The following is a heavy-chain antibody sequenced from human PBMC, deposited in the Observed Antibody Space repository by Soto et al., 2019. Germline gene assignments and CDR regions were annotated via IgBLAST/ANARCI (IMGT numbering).Heavy chain of an antibody. D-gene: IGHD2-2*01. CDR2: ISSSSSTI. J-gene: IGHJ6*03. CDR3: AVVVPAAYRYYYYMDV. V-gene: IGHV3-48*01. CDR1: GFTFSSYS. Sequence: GGSLRLSCAASGFTFSSYSMNWVRQAPGKGLEWVSYISSSSSTIYYADSVKGRFTISRDNAKNSLYLQMNSLRAEDTAVYYCAVVVPAAYRYYYYMDVWGKGTTVTVSS.